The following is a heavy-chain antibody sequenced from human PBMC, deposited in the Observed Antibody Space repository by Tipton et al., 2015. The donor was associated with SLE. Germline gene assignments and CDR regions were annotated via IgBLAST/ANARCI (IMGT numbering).Heavy chain of an antibody. J-gene: IGHJ6*03. V-gene: IGHV4-39*07. Sequence: TLSLTCTVSGGSISSSSYYWGWIRQPPGKGLEWIGEINHSGSTNYNPSLKSRVTISVDTSKNQFSLKLSSVTAADTAVYYCARGWRPGTGYYYYYYMDVWGKGTTVTVSS. D-gene: IGHD3/OR15-3a*01. CDR2: INHSGST. CDR3: ARGWRPGTGYYYYYYMDV. CDR1: GGSISSSSYY.